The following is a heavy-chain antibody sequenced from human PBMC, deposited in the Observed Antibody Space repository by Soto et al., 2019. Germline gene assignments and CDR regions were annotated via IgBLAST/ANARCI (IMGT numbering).Heavy chain of an antibody. V-gene: IGHV4-39*01. D-gene: IGHD2-15*01. CDR2: IYYSGST. CDR1: GGSISSSSYY. Sequence: PSETLSLTCSVSGGSISSSSYYWGWLRQPPGKGLEWIGSIYYSGSTYYNPSLKSRVTITVDTSKNQFSLKLSSVTAADTAVYYCAREGYCSGGSCYSAKLADYWGQGTLVTVSS. CDR3: AREGYCSGGSCYSAKLADY. J-gene: IGHJ4*02.